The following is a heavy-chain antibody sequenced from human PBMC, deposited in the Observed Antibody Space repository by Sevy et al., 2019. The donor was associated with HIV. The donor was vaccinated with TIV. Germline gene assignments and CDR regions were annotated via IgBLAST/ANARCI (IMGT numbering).Heavy chain of an antibody. CDR2: IKQDGSEN. Sequence: GGSLRLSCAASGFTFSSYWMSWVRQAPGKGLEWVANIKQDGSENYYVDSVKGRFTISRDNAKNSLYLQMNSLRAEDTAVYYCARVDTTVVTSDAFDIWGQGTMVTVSS. D-gene: IGHD4-17*01. V-gene: IGHV3-7*03. CDR1: GFTFSSYW. J-gene: IGHJ3*02. CDR3: ARVDTTVVTSDAFDI.